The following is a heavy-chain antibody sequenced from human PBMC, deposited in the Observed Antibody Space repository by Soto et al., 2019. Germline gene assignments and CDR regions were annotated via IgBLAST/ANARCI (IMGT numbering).Heavy chain of an antibody. Sequence: GGSLRLSCAASGFTFSSYAMSWVRQAPGKGLEWVSAISGSGGSTYYADSVKGRFTISRENSKNTLYLQMNSLRAEDTAVYYCAKDDQWLVRGYFQHWGQGTLVTVSS. J-gene: IGHJ1*01. CDR1: GFTFSSYA. D-gene: IGHD6-19*01. V-gene: IGHV3-23*01. CDR3: AKDDQWLVRGYFQH. CDR2: ISGSGGST.